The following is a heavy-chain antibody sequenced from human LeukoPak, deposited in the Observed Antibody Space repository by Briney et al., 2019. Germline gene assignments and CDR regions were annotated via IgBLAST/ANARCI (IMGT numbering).Heavy chain of an antibody. J-gene: IGHJ3*01. V-gene: IGHV3-23*01. CDR1: GFTFSSYA. D-gene: IGHD3-22*01. CDR2: IGASGADT. Sequence: PGGSLRLSCEASGFTFSSYAMAWVRQAPGKGLGWVSVIGASGADTYYSDSAKGRFTVSRDNSKDTLFLHMSSLRAEDTAVYFCATRPRDSSGYYLGAFDGWGQGTTVTVSS. CDR3: ATRPRDSSGYYLGAFDG.